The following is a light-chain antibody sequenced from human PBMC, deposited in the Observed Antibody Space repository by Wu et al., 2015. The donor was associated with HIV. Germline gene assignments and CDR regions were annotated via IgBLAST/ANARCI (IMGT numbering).Light chain of an antibody. Sequence: EVVMTQSPATLSVSPGEGATLSCRASQTVSSSLAWYHQRPGQAPRFLIYVTSTRASGIPGRFSGSGSGTEFTLSISSLRSEDFGIYYCQQYDSWPLTFGQGTRLEIK. CDR2: VTS. CDR1: QTVSSS. CDR3: QQYDSWPLT. V-gene: IGKV3-15*01. J-gene: IGKJ5*01.